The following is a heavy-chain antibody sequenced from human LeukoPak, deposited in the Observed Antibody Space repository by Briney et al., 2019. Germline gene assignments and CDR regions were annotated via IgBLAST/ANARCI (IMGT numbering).Heavy chain of an antibody. V-gene: IGHV3-48*03. J-gene: IGHJ4*02. CDR3: ARGVGYRGYVDY. Sequence: GGSLRLSCAASGFTFSIYEMNWVRQAPGKGLEWVSYISPTGDHKDFTDFVKGRFTISRDNARNSLYLQMNSLRAEDAAVYYCARGVGYRGYVDYWGQGTLVTVSS. D-gene: IGHD5-12*01. CDR2: ISPTGDHK. CDR1: GFTFSIYE.